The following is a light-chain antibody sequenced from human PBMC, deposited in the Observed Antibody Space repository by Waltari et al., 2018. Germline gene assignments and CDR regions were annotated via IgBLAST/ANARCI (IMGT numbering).Light chain of an antibody. CDR1: SSDVGTSKF. CDR3: YSYAGSGTWV. J-gene: IGLJ3*02. CDR2: EGN. Sequence: QSALTQPASVSGSPGQSITISCTGTSSDVGTSKFSSWYQQNPGKAPKLMNYEGNKRPSGVSNRFSGSKAGNTASLTISGLQAEDEADYYCYSYAGSGTWVFGGGTKLTVL. V-gene: IGLV2-23*01.